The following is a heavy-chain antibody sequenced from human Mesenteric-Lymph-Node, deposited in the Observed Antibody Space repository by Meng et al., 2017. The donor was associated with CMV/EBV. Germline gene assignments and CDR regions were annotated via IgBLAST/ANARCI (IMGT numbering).Heavy chain of an antibody. CDR3: AKMSCSTSCYIRGGLDHYYYGMDV. J-gene: IGHJ6*02. Sequence: GESLKISCGASGLTFSSYAMSWVRQAPGKGLEWVSVISGNGESTYYADSVKGRFTISRDNFKSTLSLEMNSLRVEDTAAYYCAKMSCSTSCYIRGGLDHYYYGMDVWGQGTTVTVSS. CDR1: GLTFSSYA. D-gene: IGHD2-2*02. V-gene: IGHV3-23*01. CDR2: ISGNGEST.